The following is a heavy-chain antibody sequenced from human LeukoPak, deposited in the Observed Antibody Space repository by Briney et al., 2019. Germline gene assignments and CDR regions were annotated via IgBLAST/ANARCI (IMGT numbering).Heavy chain of an antibody. CDR1: GFTFSDYY. J-gene: IGHJ6*02. CDR2: ISNSGSTV. Sequence: GGSLRLSCAASGFTFSDYYMTWLRQAPGKGLEWLSYISNSGSTVFYADSAKGRFTVFRDNAKRSLYLQIESLRAEDTAVYYCVRGVVIVGPGMDVWGQGTTVTVSS. D-gene: IGHD2-15*01. V-gene: IGHV3-11*04. CDR3: VRGVVIVGPGMDV.